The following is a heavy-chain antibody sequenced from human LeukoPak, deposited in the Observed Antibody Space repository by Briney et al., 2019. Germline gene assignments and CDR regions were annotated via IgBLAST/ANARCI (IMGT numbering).Heavy chain of an antibody. CDR1: GFAFSTYA. CDR3: AKDRVVTATPNWFDP. Sequence: GGSLRLSCAASGFAFSTYAMNWVRQAPGKGLEWVSYIDSSSSTMYYADSVKGRFTISRDNSKNTLYLQMNSLRAEDTAVYYCAKDRVVTATPNWFDPWGQGTLVTVSS. J-gene: IGHJ5*02. CDR2: IDSSSSTM. D-gene: IGHD2-21*02. V-gene: IGHV3-48*01.